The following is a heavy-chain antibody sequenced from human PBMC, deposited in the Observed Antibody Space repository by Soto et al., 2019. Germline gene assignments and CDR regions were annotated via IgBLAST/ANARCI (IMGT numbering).Heavy chain of an antibody. J-gene: IGHJ1*01. V-gene: IGHV3-23*01. D-gene: IGHD6-13*01. CDR3: AKDSRIAAAGRRSYFQH. CDR1: GFTFSSYA. Sequence: GGSLRLSCAASGFTFSSYAMSWVRQAPGKGLEWVSAISGSGGSTYYADSVKGRFTISRDNSKNTLYLQMNSLRAEDTAVYYCAKDSRIAAAGRRSYFQHWGQGTLVTVSS. CDR2: ISGSGGST.